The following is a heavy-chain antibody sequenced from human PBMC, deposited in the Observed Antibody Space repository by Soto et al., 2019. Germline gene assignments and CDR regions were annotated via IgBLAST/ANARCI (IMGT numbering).Heavy chain of an antibody. V-gene: IGHV3-33*01. CDR1: GFTFSSYG. Sequence: QVQLVESGGGVVQPGRSLRLSCAASGFTFSSYGMHWVRQAPGKGLEWVAVIWYDGSNKYYADSVKGRFTISRDNSKNTLYLQMNSLRAEDTAVYYCARGNHYGEGDYFDYWGQGSLVTVSS. CDR2: IWYDGSNK. CDR3: ARGNHYGEGDYFDY. J-gene: IGHJ4*02. D-gene: IGHD3-10*01.